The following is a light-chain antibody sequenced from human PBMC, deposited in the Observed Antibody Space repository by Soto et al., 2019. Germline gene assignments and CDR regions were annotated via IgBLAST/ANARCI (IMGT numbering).Light chain of an antibody. CDR2: RAS. Sequence: EILLTQSPCTLSLSPGERATLSCRASQSVSSSYLAWYQQRPGQAPKVLIYRASSRATGIPERFSGSGSGTDFTLTISRLEPEDFELYYCQQYGSSPLTFGGGTKVDIK. V-gene: IGKV3-20*01. CDR1: QSVSSSY. CDR3: QQYGSSPLT. J-gene: IGKJ4*01.